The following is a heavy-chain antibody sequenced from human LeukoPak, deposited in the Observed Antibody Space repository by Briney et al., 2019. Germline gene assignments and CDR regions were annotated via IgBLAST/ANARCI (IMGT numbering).Heavy chain of an antibody. D-gene: IGHD3-10*01. CDR3: ANSGYLDSGSSQSDY. J-gene: IGHJ4*02. CDR2: ILYDGSAK. V-gene: IGHV3-30*04. CDR1: GFNFKSYA. Sequence: GGSLRLSCAASGFNFKSYAMHWVRQAPGKGLEWVAAILYDGSAKYYSDSIKGRFTISRDNSKNTLYLQMNSLRLEDTAIYYCANSGYLDSGSSQSDYWGQGTLVIVSS.